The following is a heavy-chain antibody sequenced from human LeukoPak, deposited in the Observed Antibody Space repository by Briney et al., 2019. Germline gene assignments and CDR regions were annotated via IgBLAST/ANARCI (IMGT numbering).Heavy chain of an antibody. D-gene: IGHD4-17*01. Sequence: GRSLRLSCPASGFTFSSYAMHWVRQAPGKGLEWVAVILYDGSDKSYADSVKGRFTISRDNSKNTLYLQMNSLRAEDTAVYYCARAPTVTTGLDYWGQGTLVTVSS. J-gene: IGHJ4*02. CDR1: GFTFSSYA. V-gene: IGHV3-30*04. CDR3: ARAPTVTTGLDY. CDR2: ILYDGSDK.